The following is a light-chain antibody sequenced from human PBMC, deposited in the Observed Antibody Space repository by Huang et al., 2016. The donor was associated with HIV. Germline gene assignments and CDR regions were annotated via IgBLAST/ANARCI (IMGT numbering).Light chain of an antibody. CDR3: QQRVNGLT. Sequence: EIVLTQSPATLSFFPGQRVILSCMASQIINTHLACYQQCPGQPPRLLIYAASSSFPGVAARFSGSGSGTDFTLTISSLESEDFATYYCQQRVNGLTFGGGTKV. CDR1: QIINTH. J-gene: IGKJ4*01. CDR2: AAS. V-gene: IGKV3-11*01.